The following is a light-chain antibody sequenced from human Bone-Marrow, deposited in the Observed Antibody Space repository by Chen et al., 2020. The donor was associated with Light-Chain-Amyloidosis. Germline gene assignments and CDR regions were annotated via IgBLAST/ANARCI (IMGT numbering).Light chain of an antibody. J-gene: IGLJ1*01. CDR1: SSHIGSNY. CDR3: AAWDGSLSGYV. Sequence: QSVLTQPPSASGTPGQRVTISCSGASSHIGSNYVYWYQHFPGAAPTLIIHRNNPRPSGVPDRFSASKSGTSAFLAISGLRSEDEADYYCAAWDGSLSGYVFGTGTKIIVL. V-gene: IGLV1-47*01. CDR2: RNN.